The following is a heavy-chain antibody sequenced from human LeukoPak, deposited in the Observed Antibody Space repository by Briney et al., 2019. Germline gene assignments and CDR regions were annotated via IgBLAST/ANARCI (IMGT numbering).Heavy chain of an antibody. V-gene: IGHV3-21*01. CDR2: ISSSSSYI. D-gene: IGHD1-26*01. J-gene: IGHJ3*02. CDR3: ARDLAIGRYAFDI. CDR1: GFTFSSYG. Sequence: GGSLRLSCAASGFTFSSYGMNWVRQAPGKGLEWVSSISSSSSYIYYADSVKGRFTISRDNAKNSLYLQMNSLRAEDTAVYYCARDLAIGRYAFDIWGQGTMVTVSS.